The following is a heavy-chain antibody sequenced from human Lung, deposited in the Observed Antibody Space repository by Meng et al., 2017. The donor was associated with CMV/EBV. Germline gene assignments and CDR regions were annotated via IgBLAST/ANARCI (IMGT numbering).Heavy chain of an antibody. CDR2: TYYRSKWYH. V-gene: IGHV6-1*01. J-gene: IGHJ4*02. D-gene: IGHD4-23*01. Sequence: QDQLKTSGPGLGRPPQTPSLTCAIPGEIVSSNSAAWNWIRQSPSRGLEWLGRTYYRSKWYHEYAVSVKSRITISPDTPKNQFSLQLNSMTPEDTAVYYCARGINGGCGDWGQGTLVTVSS. CDR3: ARGINGGCGD. CDR1: GEIVSSNSAA.